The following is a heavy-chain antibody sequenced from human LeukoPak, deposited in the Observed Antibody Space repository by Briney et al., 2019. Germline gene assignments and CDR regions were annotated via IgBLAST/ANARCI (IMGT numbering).Heavy chain of an antibody. CDR1: GFTFSSYG. CDR2: IRYDGSNK. D-gene: IGHD4-17*01. CDR3: ARLGPAYGDYFDY. J-gene: IGHJ4*02. Sequence: GGSLRLSCAASGFTFSSYGMHWVRQAPGKGLEWVAFIRYDGSNKYYADSVKGRFTISRDNSKNTLYLQMNSLRAEDTAVYYCARLGPAYGDYFDYWGQGTLVTVSS. V-gene: IGHV3-30*02.